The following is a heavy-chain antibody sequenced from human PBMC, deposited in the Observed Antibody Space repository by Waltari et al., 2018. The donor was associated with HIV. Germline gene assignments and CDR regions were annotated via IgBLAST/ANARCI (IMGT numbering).Heavy chain of an antibody. Sequence: QVQLVQSGAEVKKPGASVKVSCKASGYTFTSYDIHWVRQATGQGLEWMGWMNPNSGNTGYPQKFQGRVTMTRNTSISTAYMELSSLRSEDTAVYYCARGRVQVRGAMYYFDYWGQGTLVTVSS. CDR2: MNPNSGNT. CDR3: ARGRVQVRGAMYYFDY. V-gene: IGHV1-8*01. D-gene: IGHD3-10*01. CDR1: GYTFTSYD. J-gene: IGHJ4*02.